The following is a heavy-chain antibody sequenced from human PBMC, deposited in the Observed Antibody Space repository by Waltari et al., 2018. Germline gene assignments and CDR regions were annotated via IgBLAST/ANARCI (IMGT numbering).Heavy chain of an antibody. J-gene: IGHJ3*02. V-gene: IGHV4-38-2*01. CDR3: ARPVYSSSWYDAFDI. D-gene: IGHD6-13*01. Sequence: QVQLQESGPGLVKPSETLSLTCAASGYSISSGYYWGWIRQPPGKGLEWIGSIYHSGSTYYNPSLKSRVTISVDTSKNQFSLKLSSVTAADTAVYYCARPVYSSSWYDAFDIWGQGTMVTVSS. CDR2: IYHSGST. CDR1: GYSISSGYY.